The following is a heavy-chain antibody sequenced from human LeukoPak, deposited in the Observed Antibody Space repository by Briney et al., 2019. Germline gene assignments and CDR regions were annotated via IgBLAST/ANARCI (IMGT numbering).Heavy chain of an antibody. CDR3: ARPRIRGVIMDAFDI. D-gene: IGHD3-10*01. CDR2: IYYSGST. Sequence: SETLSLTCTVSGGSISSGGYYWSWIRQPPGKGLEWIGYIYYSGSTNYNPSLKSRVTISVDTSKNQFSLKLSSVTAADTAVYYCARPRIRGVIMDAFDIWGQGTMVTVSS. J-gene: IGHJ3*02. CDR1: GGSISSGGYY. V-gene: IGHV4-61*08.